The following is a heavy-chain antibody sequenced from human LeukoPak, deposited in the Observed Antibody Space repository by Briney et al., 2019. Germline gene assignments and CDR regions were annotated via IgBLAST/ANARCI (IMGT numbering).Heavy chain of an antibody. CDR2: ISSSRSTI. V-gene: IGHV3-48*01. D-gene: IGHD3-3*02. Sequence: QSGVSLRLSCAASGFTFSSYGMTWVRQAPGKGLEWGSYISSSRSTIYYEDSVKGRFTISRDYANNSLFLQTNSLRTEDAAVYYCAREKLVYLEWVGDAFDIWGQGTMVTVSS. CDR1: GFTFSSYG. J-gene: IGHJ3*02. CDR3: AREKLVYLEWVGDAFDI.